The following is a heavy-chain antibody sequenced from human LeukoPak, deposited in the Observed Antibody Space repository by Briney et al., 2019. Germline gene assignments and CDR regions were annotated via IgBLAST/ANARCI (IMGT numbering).Heavy chain of an antibody. J-gene: IGHJ4*02. CDR1: GFTFSTYA. V-gene: IGHV3-23*01. CDR2: ISGSGGDT. Sequence: GGSLRLSCAASGFTFSTYAMSWVRQPPGKGLEWVSAISGSGGDTYYADSVMGRFTISRDNSRSTLYLQMNSLRAEDTAIYYCARIPHPTYYFDCWGQGTLVTVSS. CDR3: ARIPHPTYYFDC.